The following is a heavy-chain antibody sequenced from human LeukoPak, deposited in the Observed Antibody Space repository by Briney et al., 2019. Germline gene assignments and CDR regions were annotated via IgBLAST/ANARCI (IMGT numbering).Heavy chain of an antibody. CDR1: GFTFTNYA. CDR2: ISGSGGST. D-gene: IGHD6-13*01. Sequence: QSGGSLRLSCAASGFTFTNYAMNWVRQAPGKGLEWVSGISGSGGSTYYADSVKGRFTISRDNSKNTLYLQMNSLRAEDTAVYYCAKVLYGYSSSWNDFDYWGQGTLVTVSS. V-gene: IGHV3-23*01. CDR3: AKVLYGYSSSWNDFDY. J-gene: IGHJ4*02.